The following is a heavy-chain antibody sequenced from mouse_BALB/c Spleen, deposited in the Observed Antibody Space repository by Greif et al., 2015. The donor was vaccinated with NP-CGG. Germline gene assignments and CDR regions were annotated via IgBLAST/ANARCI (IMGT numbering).Heavy chain of an antibody. CDR3: ARYGNYWYFDV. CDR1: GYTFTSYT. D-gene: IGHD2-1*01. Sequence: QVQLKQSGAELARPGASVKMSCKASGYTFTSYTMHWVKQRPGQGLEWIGYINPSSGYTNYNQKFKDKATLTADKSSSTAYMQLSSLTSEDSAVYYCARYGNYWYFDVWGAGTTVTVSS. J-gene: IGHJ1*01. CDR2: INPSSGYT. V-gene: IGHV1-4*01.